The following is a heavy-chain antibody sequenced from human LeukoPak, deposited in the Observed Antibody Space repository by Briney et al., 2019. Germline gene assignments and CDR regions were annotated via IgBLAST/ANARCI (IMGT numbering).Heavy chain of an antibody. D-gene: IGHD3-22*01. V-gene: IGHV1-46*01. CDR1: GYTFTSYY. CDR2: INPSGGST. Sequence: ASVKVSCKASGYTFTSYYMHWVRQAPGQGLEWMGIINPSGGSTSYAQKFQGRVTMTRDTSTSTAYMELSSLRSEDTAVYYCARVTYYYDSSGYPFDYWGQGTLVTVSS. J-gene: IGHJ4*02. CDR3: ARVTYYYDSSGYPFDY.